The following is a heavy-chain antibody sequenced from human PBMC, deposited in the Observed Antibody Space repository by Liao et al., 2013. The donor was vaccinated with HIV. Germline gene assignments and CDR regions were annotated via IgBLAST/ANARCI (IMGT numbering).Heavy chain of an antibody. CDR1: GGSITSGGYS. CDR2: IYHGGST. D-gene: IGHD3-16*01. CDR3: ARGRGIDYYYYYMDV. Sequence: QVQLQESGPGLVKPSQTLSLTCTVSGGSITSGGYSWNWIRQPPGKGLEWIGYIYHGGSTYYNPSLKSRVTVLLDSSNNQFSLRLKSVTAADTAVYYCARGRGIDYYYYYMDVWGKGTTVTVSS. J-gene: IGHJ6*03. V-gene: IGHV4-30-2*01.